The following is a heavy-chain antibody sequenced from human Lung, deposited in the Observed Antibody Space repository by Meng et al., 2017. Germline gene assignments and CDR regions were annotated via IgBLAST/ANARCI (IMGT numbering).Heavy chain of an antibody. CDR2: INHSGST. Sequence: QVRVQPWGVGLWKPSETLSLTCVVSGGSFSDYYWSWIRQPPGKGLEWIGEINHSGSTNYNPSLESRATISVDTSQNNLSLKLSSVTAADSAVYYCARGPTTMAHDFDYWGQGTLVTVSS. J-gene: IGHJ4*02. D-gene: IGHD4-11*01. V-gene: IGHV4-34*01. CDR1: GGSFSDYY. CDR3: ARGPTTMAHDFDY.